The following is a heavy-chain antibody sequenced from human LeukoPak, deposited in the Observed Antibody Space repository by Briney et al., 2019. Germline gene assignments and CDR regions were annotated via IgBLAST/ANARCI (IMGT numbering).Heavy chain of an antibody. CDR3: ARGNSHAFDI. CDR2: ITSDGSTT. J-gene: IGHJ3*02. V-gene: IGHV3-74*01. D-gene: IGHD3-10*01. CDR1: GFTFGDYA. Sequence: GGSLRLSCTASGFTFGDYAMNWVRQAPGKGLVWVSRITSDGSTTSYADSVKGRFTISRDNAKNTLYLQMNSLRVEDTAVYYCARGNSHAFDIWGQGTMVTVSS.